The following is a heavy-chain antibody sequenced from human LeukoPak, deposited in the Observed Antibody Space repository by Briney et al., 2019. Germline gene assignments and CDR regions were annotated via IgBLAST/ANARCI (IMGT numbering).Heavy chain of an antibody. CDR3: AKSDC. CDR2: INTGGKT. V-gene: IGHV3-23*01. Sequence: GGSLRLSCAASGLTFSSYVMSWVRQAPGKGLEWVSTINTGGKTYYADSVKGRFTISRDNSKNTLYLQMNSLRAEDTAVYYCAKSDCWGQGTLVTVSS. CDR1: GLTFSSYV. J-gene: IGHJ4*02.